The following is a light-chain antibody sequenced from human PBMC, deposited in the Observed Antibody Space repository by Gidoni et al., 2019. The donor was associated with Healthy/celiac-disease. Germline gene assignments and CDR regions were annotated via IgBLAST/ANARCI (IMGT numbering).Light chain of an antibody. Sequence: QSALIQPASVSGSLGPAITISCNGTSSDVGSYNLVSWYQQHPGKAPKLMIYEGRKRPSGVSNRFSGSKSGNTASLTISGLQAEDEAYYYCCSYAGSSPYVFGTGTKVTVL. CDR2: EGR. J-gene: IGLJ1*01. CDR3: CSYAGSSPYV. V-gene: IGLV2-23*01. CDR1: SSDVGSYNL.